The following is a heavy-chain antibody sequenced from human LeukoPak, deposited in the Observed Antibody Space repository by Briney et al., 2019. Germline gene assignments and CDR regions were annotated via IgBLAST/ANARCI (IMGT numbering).Heavy chain of an antibody. V-gene: IGHV4-30-4*01. CDR2: IYHNGNS. Sequence: SETLSLTCTVSGGSVSSGDYYWSWIRQPPGKGLEWIGYIYHNGNSYYNPSLKSRLTISVDTSKNQFSLKVTSVTAADTAVYYCARDRIIMAGTFLDLWGRGTLVTVSS. CDR3: ARDRIIMAGTFLDL. J-gene: IGHJ2*01. CDR1: GGSVSSGDYY. D-gene: IGHD6-19*01.